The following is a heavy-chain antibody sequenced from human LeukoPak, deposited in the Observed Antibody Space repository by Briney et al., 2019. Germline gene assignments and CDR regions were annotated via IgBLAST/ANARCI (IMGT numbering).Heavy chain of an antibody. V-gene: IGHV4-34*01. Sequence: SETLSLTCAVYGGSFSGYYWSWIRQPPGKGLEWIGEINHSGSTNYNPSLKSRVTISVDTSKNQFSLKLSSVTAADTAVYYCARERNDWRPFDYWGQGTLVTVSS. CDR1: GGSFSGYY. J-gene: IGHJ4*02. CDR3: ARERNDWRPFDY. D-gene: IGHD1-1*01. CDR2: INHSGST.